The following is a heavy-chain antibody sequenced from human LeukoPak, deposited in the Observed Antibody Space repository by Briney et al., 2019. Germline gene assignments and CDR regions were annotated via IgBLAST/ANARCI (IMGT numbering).Heavy chain of an antibody. Sequence: PGGSLRLSCAASGFTFSSYAMSWVRQAPGKGLEWVSAISGSGGSTYYADSVKGRFTISRDNAKNSLYLQMNSLRAEDTAVYYCARDRVEVGATTGYWGQGTLVTVSS. J-gene: IGHJ4*02. D-gene: IGHD1-26*01. CDR3: ARDRVEVGATTGY. CDR2: ISGSGGST. CDR1: GFTFSSYA. V-gene: IGHV3-23*01.